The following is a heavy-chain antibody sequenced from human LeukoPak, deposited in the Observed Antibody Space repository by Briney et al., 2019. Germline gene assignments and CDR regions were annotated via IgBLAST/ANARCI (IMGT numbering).Heavy chain of an antibody. V-gene: IGHV4-59*01. Sequence: SETLSLTCTVSGGSISNNYWCWIWIPPRQGLEWVWYIYYSWSTKYNPPLKSRVTISVDTSKNQFSLKLRSVTAADTALYYCASSSWYYYFEYWGQGTLVTVSS. CDR3: ASSSWYYYFEY. CDR2: IYYSWST. CDR1: GGSISNNY. J-gene: IGHJ4*02. D-gene: IGHD6-13*01.